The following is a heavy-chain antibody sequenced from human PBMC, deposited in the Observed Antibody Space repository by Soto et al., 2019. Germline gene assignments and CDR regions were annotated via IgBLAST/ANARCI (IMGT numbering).Heavy chain of an antibody. J-gene: IGHJ4*02. V-gene: IGHV3-53*01. D-gene: IGHD3-10*01. CDR2: IYSGGYT. CDR3: AATRGGGGY. CDR1: GFTVSNNY. Sequence: EVQLVESGGGLIQPGGSLRLSCAVSGFTVSNNYMSWVRQAPGKGLEGVSVIYSGGYTAYGDSVKGRFTISRDNSKNTLYIKKRSWRANDAGVFYCAATRGGGGYWGQGTLVTVSS.